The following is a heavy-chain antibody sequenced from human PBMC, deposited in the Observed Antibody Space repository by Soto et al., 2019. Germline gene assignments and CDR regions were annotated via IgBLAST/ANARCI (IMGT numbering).Heavy chain of an antibody. CDR3: AKGGRQWLVTSDFNY. CDR2: VSHDGRNT. Sequence: GGSLRLSCEVSGFTFSSFNMHWVRRAPGKGLEWVAVVSHDGRNTHYADSVKGRFTISRDSSKNTVSLEMTSLRAEDTAVYYCAKGGRQWLVTSDFNYWGQGALVTVSS. CDR1: GFTFSSFN. V-gene: IGHV3-30*18. D-gene: IGHD6-19*01. J-gene: IGHJ4*02.